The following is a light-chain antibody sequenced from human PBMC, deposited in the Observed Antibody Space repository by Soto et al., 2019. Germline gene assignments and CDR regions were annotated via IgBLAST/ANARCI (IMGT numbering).Light chain of an antibody. CDR2: WAY. V-gene: IGKV4-1*01. CDR3: QQYCVRPWT. Sequence: DIVMTQSPDSLAVSLGERATINCESSQSVLYSSNNKNCLAWYQQKPGQPPKLLIYWAYIRESGVPDRFSGGGSGTDFTLTTSGLQAEDVAVYYCQQYCVRPWTFGPVSKVDIX. CDR1: QSVLYSSNNKNC. J-gene: IGKJ1*01.